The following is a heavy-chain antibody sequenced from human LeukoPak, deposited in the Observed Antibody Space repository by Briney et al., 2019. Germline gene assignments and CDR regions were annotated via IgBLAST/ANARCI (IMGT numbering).Heavy chain of an antibody. V-gene: IGHV3-11*01. D-gene: IGHD5-18*01. Sequence: GGSLRLSCAASGFTFSDYYMSWIRQAPGKGLEWISYISGGGRTIYYADSVKGRFTMSRDNAKNSLYLEMNRLSAEDTAVYYCAREENTALEDWGQGTLVTVSS. CDR2: ISGGGRTI. J-gene: IGHJ4*02. CDR3: AREENTALED. CDR1: GFTFSDYY.